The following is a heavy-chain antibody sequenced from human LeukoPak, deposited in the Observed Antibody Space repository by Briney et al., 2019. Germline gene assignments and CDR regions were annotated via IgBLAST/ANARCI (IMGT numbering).Heavy chain of an antibody. CDR2: IYTSGST. J-gene: IGHJ5*02. Sequence: SETLFLTCTVSGGSISSYYWSWIRQPPGKGLEWIGYIYTSGSTNYNPSLKSRVTISVDTSKNQFSLKLSSVTAADTAVYYCARGPDIAAASNWFDPWGQGTLVTVSS. CDR3: ARGPDIAAASNWFDP. D-gene: IGHD6-13*01. CDR1: GGSISSYY. V-gene: IGHV4-4*09.